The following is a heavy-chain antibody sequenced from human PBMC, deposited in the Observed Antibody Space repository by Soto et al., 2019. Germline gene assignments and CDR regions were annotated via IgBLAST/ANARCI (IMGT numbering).Heavy chain of an antibody. Sequence: GGSLRLSCAASGFTFSRFEMNWVRQAPGKGLEWIAYISSSASIMYYADSVKGRFTISRENANNSLYLQMNSLRAEDTAVYYCVRDVLTTGPRFDSWGQGTLVPVSS. CDR1: GFTFSRFE. D-gene: IGHD1-1*01. CDR2: ISSSASIM. J-gene: IGHJ4*02. CDR3: VRDVLTTGPRFDS. V-gene: IGHV3-48*03.